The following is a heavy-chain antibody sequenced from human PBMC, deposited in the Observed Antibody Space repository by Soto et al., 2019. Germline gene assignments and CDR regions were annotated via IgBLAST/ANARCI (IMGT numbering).Heavy chain of an antibody. Sequence: LRLSCAASGFTVSNNHMTWVRQAAGKGLELVSFVHGGGSTSYADSVKGRFTISRDNSKNTLYLQMDSLRAEDTAIYYCAGRLTTAASLDYWGRGTLVTVSS. CDR2: VHGGGST. CDR3: AGRLTTAASLDY. J-gene: IGHJ4*02. D-gene: IGHD3-16*01. V-gene: IGHV3-53*01. CDR1: GFTVSNNH.